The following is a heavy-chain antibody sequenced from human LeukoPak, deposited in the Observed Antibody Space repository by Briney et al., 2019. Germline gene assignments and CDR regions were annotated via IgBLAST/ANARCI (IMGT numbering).Heavy chain of an antibody. J-gene: IGHJ6*02. D-gene: IGHD1-14*01. CDR3: AKDTGHAQPNLTPHYSGVDV. V-gene: IGHV3-30*18. Sequence: GGSLRLSCAASGFTFTTYGMHWVRQAPGKGLEWVAVISYDGSNKYYADSVKGRFTISRDNSKNTLYLQMNSLRVEDTSVYYCAKDTGHAQPNLTPHYSGVDVWGQGTTVTVSS. CDR1: GFTFTTYG. CDR2: ISYDGSNK.